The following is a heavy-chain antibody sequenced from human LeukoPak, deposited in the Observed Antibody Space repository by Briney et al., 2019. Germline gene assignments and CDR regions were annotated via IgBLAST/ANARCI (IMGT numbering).Heavy chain of an antibody. V-gene: IGHV3-23*01. Sequence: TGGSLRLSCAVSGLTVSTTYMSWVRQAPGKGLERVSVISGSGGSTYYADSVKGRFTISRDNSKNTLYLQMNSLRAEDTAVYYCAKGYKTLPIAYVWGQGTTVTVSS. CDR3: AKGYKTLPIAYV. D-gene: IGHD1-14*01. J-gene: IGHJ6*02. CDR2: ISGSGGST. CDR1: GLTVSTTY.